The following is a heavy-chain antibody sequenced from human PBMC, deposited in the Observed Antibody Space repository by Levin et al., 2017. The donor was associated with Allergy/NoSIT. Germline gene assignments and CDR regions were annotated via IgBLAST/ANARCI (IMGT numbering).Heavy chain of an antibody. Sequence: PGGSLRLSCAASGFTFNDFYISWVRQAPGKGLQWVAYISPGSTYIKYADSVQGRFSISRDNARNSVSLQMNSLRADDTALYFCARFIAAARNYYYGMDVWGQGTTVTVSS. J-gene: IGHJ6*02. D-gene: IGHD6-13*01. CDR2: ISPGSTYI. CDR1: GFTFNDFY. V-gene: IGHV3-11*03. CDR3: ARFIAAARNYYYGMDV.